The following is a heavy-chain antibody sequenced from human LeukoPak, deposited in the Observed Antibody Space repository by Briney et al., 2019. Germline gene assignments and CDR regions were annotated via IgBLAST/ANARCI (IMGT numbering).Heavy chain of an antibody. Sequence: ASVKVSCKASGYTFTSYGISWVRQAPGQGLEWMGWISAYNGNTNYAQKLQGRVTMTTDTSTSTAYMELRSLRSEDTAVYYCARDLSEESTPNEELYHDLSAGLWGQGTLVTVSS. J-gene: IGHJ4*02. D-gene: IGHD2-8*01. CDR1: GYTFTSYG. CDR2: ISAYNGNT. CDR3: ARDLSEESTPNEELYHDLSAGL. V-gene: IGHV1-18*01.